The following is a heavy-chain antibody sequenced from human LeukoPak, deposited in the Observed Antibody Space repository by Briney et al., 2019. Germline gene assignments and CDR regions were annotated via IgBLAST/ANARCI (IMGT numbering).Heavy chain of an antibody. CDR1: GGSITSGSNY. D-gene: IGHD3-22*01. J-gene: IGHJ4*02. CDR2: IDTSGTT. Sequence: SQTLSLTCTVSGGSITSGSNYWSWIRQPAGKGLEWIGRIDTSGTTNYNPSLKSRVTMSVDTSKTHFSLKLTSVTTATTAVYYCARDQYYYDSSGYRPLDYWGQGTMVSVSS. CDR3: ARDQYYYDSSGYRPLDY. V-gene: IGHV4-61*02.